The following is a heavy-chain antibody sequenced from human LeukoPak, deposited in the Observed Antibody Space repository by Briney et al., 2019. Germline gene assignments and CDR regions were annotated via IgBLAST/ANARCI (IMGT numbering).Heavy chain of an antibody. Sequence: PGGSLRLSCAASGFTFRNYWMSWVRQAPGTGLEWVANIKQDGSDRNYVASVKGRFTISRDDAKSSLYLQMNSLRAEDTAVYYCARRNAMDVWGQGTTVIVFS. CDR3: ARRNAMDV. CDR2: IKQDGSDR. CDR1: GFTFRNYW. J-gene: IGHJ6*02. V-gene: IGHV3-7*03.